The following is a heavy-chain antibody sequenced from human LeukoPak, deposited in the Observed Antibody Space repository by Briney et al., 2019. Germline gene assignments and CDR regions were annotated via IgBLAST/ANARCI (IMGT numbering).Heavy chain of an antibody. CDR3: ARDAAGIAAAGTGWFDP. Sequence: GGSLRLSCAAAGFTFSDYGMNWVRQAPGKGLEWVSGISGSGISTYYADSVKGRFTISRDNSKNTLYLQMNSLRAEDTAVYYCARDAAGIAAAGTGWFDPWGQGTLVTVSS. CDR2: ISGSGIST. CDR1: GFTFSDYG. D-gene: IGHD6-13*01. V-gene: IGHV3-23*01. J-gene: IGHJ5*02.